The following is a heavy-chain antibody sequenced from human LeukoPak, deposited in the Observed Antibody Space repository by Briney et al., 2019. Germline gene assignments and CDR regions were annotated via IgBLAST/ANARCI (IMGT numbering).Heavy chain of an antibody. Sequence: GASVKVSCKASGYTFTSYYMHWVRQAPGQGLEWMGIINPSGGSTSYAQKFQGRVTMTRDMSTSTVYMELSSLRSEDTAVYYCARELYGDDAFDIWGQGTMVTVSS. CDR2: INPSGGST. J-gene: IGHJ3*02. D-gene: IGHD4-17*01. V-gene: IGHV1-46*01. CDR3: ARELYGDDAFDI. CDR1: GYTFTSYY.